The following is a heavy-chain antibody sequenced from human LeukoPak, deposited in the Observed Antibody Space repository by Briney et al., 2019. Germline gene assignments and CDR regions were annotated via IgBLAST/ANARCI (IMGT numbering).Heavy chain of an antibody. CDR3: TRVGEWELKTDY. CDR2: IRSKAYGGTT. D-gene: IGHD1-26*01. J-gene: IGHJ4*02. V-gene: IGHV3-49*03. CDR1: GFTFSNYG. Sequence: GGSLRLSCAASGFTFSNYGMPWFRQAPGKGLEWVGFIRSKAYGGTTEYAASVKGRFTISRDDSKSIAYLQMNSLKTEDTAVYYCTRVGEWELKTDYWGQGTLVTVSS.